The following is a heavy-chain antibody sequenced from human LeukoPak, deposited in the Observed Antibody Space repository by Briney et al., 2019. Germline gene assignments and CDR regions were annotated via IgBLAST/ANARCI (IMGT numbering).Heavy chain of an antibody. CDR1: GFRFGDHA. V-gene: IGHV3-9*01. CDR3: AKDPFFRGDYGQSRGY. D-gene: IGHD4-17*01. Sequence: PGRSLRLSCAASGFRFGDHAMHWVRQAPGKGLEWVSGINDKSNYIVYADSVKGRFTISRDNAKNSLYLQMNSLRAEDTAVYYCAKDPFFRGDYGQSRGYWGQGTLVTVSS. CDR2: INDKSNYI. J-gene: IGHJ4*02.